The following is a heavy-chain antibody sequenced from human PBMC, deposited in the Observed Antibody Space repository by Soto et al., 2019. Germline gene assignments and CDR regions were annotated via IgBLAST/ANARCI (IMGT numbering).Heavy chain of an antibody. Sequence: LRISCAASGFTFTRYSMNWVRQAPGKGLEWVSSISSTTNYIYYGDSMKGRFTISRDNAKNSLYLEMNSLRAEDTAVYYCARESEDLTSNFDYWSQGTLVTVSS. J-gene: IGHJ4*02. CDR1: GFTFTRYS. V-gene: IGHV3-21*06. CDR3: ARESEDLTSNFDY. CDR2: ISSTTNYI.